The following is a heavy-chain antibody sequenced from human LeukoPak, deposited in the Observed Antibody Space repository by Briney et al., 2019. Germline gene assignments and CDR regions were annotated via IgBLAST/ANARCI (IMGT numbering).Heavy chain of an antibody. CDR2: MNPSDNGV. J-gene: IGHJ4*02. CDR3: ARDDGYSPGDY. CDR1: GYTFTDHY. Sequence: ASVKVSCKASGYTFTDHYIHWVRQAPGQGLEWMGWMNPSDNGVNYAQKFQGRVAMTRDTSISTAYVEVTRLASDDTAVYYCARDDGYSPGDYWGQGTLVTVSS. D-gene: IGHD5-18*01. V-gene: IGHV1-2*02.